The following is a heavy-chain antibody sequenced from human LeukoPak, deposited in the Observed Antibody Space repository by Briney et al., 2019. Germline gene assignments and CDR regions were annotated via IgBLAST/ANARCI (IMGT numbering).Heavy chain of an antibody. CDR2: IITIFGTE. Sequence: GASVKVSCKASGGTFSSYAISWVRQAPGQGLEWMGGIITIFGTENYVQKFQCRVTITAAESTCTAYMELSSLRSEDTAVYYCARAPLLRFLERYYFYYWGQGTLVTVSS. CDR1: GGTFSSYA. CDR3: ARAPLLRFLERYYFYY. D-gene: IGHD3-3*01. V-gene: IGHV1-69*13. J-gene: IGHJ4*02.